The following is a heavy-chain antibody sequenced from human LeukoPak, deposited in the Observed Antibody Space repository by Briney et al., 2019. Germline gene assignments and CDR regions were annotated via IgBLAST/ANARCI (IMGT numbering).Heavy chain of an antibody. CDR1: GFTFSSYA. CDR2: ISGSGGST. V-gene: IGHV3-23*01. J-gene: IGHJ4*02. Sequence: GGSLRLSCAASGFTFSSYAMSWVRQAPGKGLEWVSAISGSGGSTYYADSVKGRFTISRDNSKNTLYLQLNSLRAEDTAVYYCARAYLPLTSPGEFDYWGQGTLVTVSS. D-gene: IGHD3-9*01. CDR3: ARAYLPLTSPGEFDY.